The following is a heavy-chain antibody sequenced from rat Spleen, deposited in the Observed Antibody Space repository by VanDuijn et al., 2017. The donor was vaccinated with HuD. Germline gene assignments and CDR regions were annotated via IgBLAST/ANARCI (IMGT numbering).Heavy chain of an antibody. D-gene: IGHD1-2*01. J-gene: IGHJ3*01. CDR1: GFTFNNYW. CDR3: TTRPYYSSLNWFPY. V-gene: IGHV5-31*01. Sequence: EVQLVESGGGLVQPGRSLKLSCVASGFTFNNYWMTWIRQAPGKGLEWVASITNTGGSTYYPDSVKGRFSVSRDNTKSTLYLQMNSLMSEDTATYYCTTRPYYSSLNWFPYWGQGTLVTVSS. CDR2: ITNTGGST.